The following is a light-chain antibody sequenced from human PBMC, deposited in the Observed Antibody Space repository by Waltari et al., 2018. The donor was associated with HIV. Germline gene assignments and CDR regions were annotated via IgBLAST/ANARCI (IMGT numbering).Light chain of an antibody. CDR1: NSDIGGYHY. Sequence: QSALTQPPSASGSPGQSVTISCTGPNSDIGGYHYVSWYQQHPGKAPKLVISEVTKRPSGVPGRFSGSKSGTTASLTVSGLQAEDEADYYCSSYANKNGFYVVFGGGTRLTVL. V-gene: IGLV2-8*01. CDR3: SSYANKNGFYVV. J-gene: IGLJ2*01. CDR2: EVT.